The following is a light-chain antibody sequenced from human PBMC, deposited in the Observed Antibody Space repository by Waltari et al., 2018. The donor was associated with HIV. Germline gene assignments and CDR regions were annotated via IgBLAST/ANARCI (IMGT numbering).Light chain of an antibody. J-gene: IGLJ2*01. CDR3: SSYTSMKRLV. CDR2: GVS. CDR1: DTNIYYQHF. V-gene: IGLV2-14*01. Sequence: QSALTQPASVSGSPGQSINISCSGIDTNIYYQHFFSWYQQHPGKPPRLVLFGVSNRPSGLSPRFSGIRSGSTASLTISGLRSEDEGVYFCSSYTSMKRLVFGGGTELTV.